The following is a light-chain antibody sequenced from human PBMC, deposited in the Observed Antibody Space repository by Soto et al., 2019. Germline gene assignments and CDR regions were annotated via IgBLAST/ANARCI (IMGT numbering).Light chain of an antibody. CDR2: EGS. CDR3: CSYAGSSTFYV. CDR1: SSDVGSYNL. J-gene: IGLJ1*01. V-gene: IGLV2-23*01. Sequence: QSVLTQPASVSGSPGQSITISCTGTSSDVGSYNLVSWYQQHPGKAPKLMIYEGSKRPSGVSNRFSGSKSGNTASLTISGLQAEDGADYYCCSYAGSSTFYVFGTGTKVTVL.